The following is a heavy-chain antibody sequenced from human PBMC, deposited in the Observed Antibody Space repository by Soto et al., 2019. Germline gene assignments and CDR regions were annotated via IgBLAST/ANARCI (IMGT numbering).Heavy chain of an antibody. Sequence: LRLSCSASGFTFSSYAMHWVRQAPGKGLEYVSAISSNGGSTYYADSVKGRFTISRDNSKNTLYLQMSSLRAEDTAVYYCVKVENRWIQLWLTRGDAFDIWGQGTMVTVSS. J-gene: IGHJ3*02. CDR2: ISSNGGST. D-gene: IGHD5-18*01. CDR3: VKVENRWIQLWLTRGDAFDI. CDR1: GFTFSSYA. V-gene: IGHV3-64D*06.